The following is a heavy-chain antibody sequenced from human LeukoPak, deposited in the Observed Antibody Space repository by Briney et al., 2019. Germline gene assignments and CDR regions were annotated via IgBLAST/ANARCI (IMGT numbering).Heavy chain of an antibody. CDR1: GYTLTEVS. Sequence: ASVKVSCKISGYTLTEVSMHWVRQAPGKGLEGMGGFDPADGEPIYAQKFQGRVTMSEDTSTDTAYMDLSSLRSEDTAVYYCATEVVGYGDVHHFDSWGQGTLVTVSS. D-gene: IGHD4-17*01. V-gene: IGHV1-24*01. CDR2: FDPADGEP. J-gene: IGHJ4*02. CDR3: ATEVVGYGDVHHFDS.